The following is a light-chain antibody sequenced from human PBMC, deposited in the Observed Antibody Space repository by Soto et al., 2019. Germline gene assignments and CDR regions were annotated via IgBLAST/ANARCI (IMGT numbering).Light chain of an antibody. CDR3: QQRSNWPIT. CDR1: QTVTSNY. Sequence: EIVLTPSPGTLSLSPVERATLSCRASQTVTSNYFGWYQQKPGQAPRLLIYDASNRATGIPARFSGSGSGTDFTLTISSLEPEDFAVYYCQQRSNWPITFGQGTRLEIK. V-gene: IGKV3-11*01. CDR2: DAS. J-gene: IGKJ5*01.